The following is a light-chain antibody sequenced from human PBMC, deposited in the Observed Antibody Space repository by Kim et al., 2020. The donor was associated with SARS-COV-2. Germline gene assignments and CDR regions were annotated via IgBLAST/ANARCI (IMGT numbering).Light chain of an antibody. CDR2: LGS. J-gene: IGKJ1*01. CDR1: QSILHSSGYYY. CDR3: MQTLQTPLP. Sequence: PASVSCRASQSILHSSGYYYLNWYLQKPGQSPQLLIYLGSTRASGVPDRISGSGSRTEFTLKISRVDAEDVGVYYCMQTLQTPLPFGQGTKVDIK. V-gene: IGKV2-28*01.